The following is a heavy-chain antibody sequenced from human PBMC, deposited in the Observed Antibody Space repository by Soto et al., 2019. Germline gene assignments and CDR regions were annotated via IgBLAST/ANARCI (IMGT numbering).Heavy chain of an antibody. V-gene: IGHV1-18*01. J-gene: IGHJ4*02. CDR1: GYTFTSYG. CDR2: ISAYNGNT. CDR3: AGDRCSGGSCYLALGY. Sequence: QVQLVQSGAEVKKPGASVKVSCKASGYTFTSYGISWVRQAPGQGLEWMGWISAYNGNTNYAQKLQGRVTMTTDTSTSTADMELRSLRPDDTAGYYCAGDRCSGGSCYLALGYWGQGTLVTVSS. D-gene: IGHD2-15*01.